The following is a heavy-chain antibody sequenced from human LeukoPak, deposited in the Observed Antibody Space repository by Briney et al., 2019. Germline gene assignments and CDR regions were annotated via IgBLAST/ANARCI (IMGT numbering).Heavy chain of an antibody. J-gene: IGHJ4*02. CDR2: ISGSGGST. V-gene: IGHV3-23*01. CDR1: GYTFSGYA. Sequence: GVSVRLSCAASGYTFSGYAMRWVRQAPGKGLKWVSAISGSGGSTYYADSVQGRFTISRVNSKNTLYLEMNSLRSEEPAVYYWEEGRLMVFNLFFYSWGQGTLVTVSS. D-gene: IGHD3-22*01. CDR3: EEGRLMVFNLFFYS.